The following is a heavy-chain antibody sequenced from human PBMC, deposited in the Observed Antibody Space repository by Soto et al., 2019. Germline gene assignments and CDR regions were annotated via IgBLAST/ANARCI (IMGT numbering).Heavy chain of an antibody. CDR3: TSSASPDAY. V-gene: IGHV3-48*01. Sequence: EVQLVESGGGLVQPGGSLRLSCVASGFDFNSYSMNWVRQAPVKGLEWISYINSGSTSVLYADSVKGRFTISRDNAKNSLYLQMNSLRAQETAVYYCTSSASPDAYWGQGTLVTVSS. CDR2: INSGSTSV. J-gene: IGHJ4*02. CDR1: GFDFNSYS. D-gene: IGHD1-26*01.